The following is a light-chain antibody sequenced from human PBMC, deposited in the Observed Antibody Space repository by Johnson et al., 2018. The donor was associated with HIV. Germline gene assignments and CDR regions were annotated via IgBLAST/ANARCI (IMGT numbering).Light chain of an antibody. CDR2: DNN. J-gene: IGLJ1*01. CDR1: SCDIGNNY. CDR3: GTWDSGRSAGNV. V-gene: IGLV1-51*01. Sequence: QSVLTQPPSVSAAPGQKVTISCSGSSCDIGNNYVSWHQQLPGTAPKLLIYDNNNRSSGIPDRISGSQSGTSATLGITRLPTGAEADEYCGTWDSGRSAGNVFGTGTKVTVL.